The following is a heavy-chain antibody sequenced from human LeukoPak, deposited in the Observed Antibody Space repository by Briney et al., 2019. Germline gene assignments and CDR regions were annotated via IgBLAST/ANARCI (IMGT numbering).Heavy chain of an antibody. V-gene: IGHV4-4*07. D-gene: IGHD6-25*01. CDR1: GGSISTFY. CDR2: INNSGST. J-gene: IGHJ5*02. CDR3: AREGGDPRWLDP. Sequence: SETLSLTCTVSGGSISTFYWTWIRQPAGKGLEWIGRINNSGSTNYNPSLRSRVSMSVDRSKNQCSVTLSSVTAADTAVYFCAREGGDPRWLDPWGQGTLVTVSS.